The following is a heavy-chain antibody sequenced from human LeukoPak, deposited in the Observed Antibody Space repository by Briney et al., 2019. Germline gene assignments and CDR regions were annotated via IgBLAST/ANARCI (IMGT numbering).Heavy chain of an antibody. CDR2: LYSGGST. V-gene: IGHV3-66*01. D-gene: IGHD3-10*01. CDR1: GFTVSSNY. CDR3: AREAVTYGSGADPLDY. Sequence: GGSLRLSCAASGFTVSSNYMSWVRQAPGKGLEWVSVLYSGGSTYYADSVKGRFTISRDNSKSTLYLQMNSLRGEDTAVYYCAREAVTYGSGADPLDYWGQGTLVTVSS. J-gene: IGHJ4*02.